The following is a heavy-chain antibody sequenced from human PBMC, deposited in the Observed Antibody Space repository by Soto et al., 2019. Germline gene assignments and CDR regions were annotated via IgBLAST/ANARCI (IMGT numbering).Heavy chain of an antibody. CDR2: IIPIFGTA. CDR3: ARDRDYYDSSGYPLVNWFDP. D-gene: IGHD3-22*01. V-gene: IGHV1-69*01. CDR1: GGTFSSYA. J-gene: IGHJ5*02. Sequence: QVQLVQSGAEVKKPGSSVKVSCKASGGTFSSYAISWVRQAPGQGLEWMGGIIPIFGTANYAQKFQGRVTITADESTSTAYMELSSLRSEDTAVYYCARDRDYYDSSGYPLVNWFDPWGQGTLVTVSS.